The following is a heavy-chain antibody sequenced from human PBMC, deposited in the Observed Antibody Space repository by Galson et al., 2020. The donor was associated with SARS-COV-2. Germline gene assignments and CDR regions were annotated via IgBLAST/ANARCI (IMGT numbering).Heavy chain of an antibody. Sequence: TGGSLRLSCAASGFTFSSYWMSWVRQAPGKGLEWVANIKQDGSEKYYVDSVKGRFTISRDNAKNSLYLQMNSLRAEDTAVYYCARVGSHSSGRVSAYYYYYGMDVWGQGTTVTVSS. D-gene: IGHD6-19*01. V-gene: IGHV3-7*05. CDR3: ARVGSHSSGRVSAYYYYYGMDV. CDR2: IKQDGSEK. CDR1: GFTFSSYW. J-gene: IGHJ6*02.